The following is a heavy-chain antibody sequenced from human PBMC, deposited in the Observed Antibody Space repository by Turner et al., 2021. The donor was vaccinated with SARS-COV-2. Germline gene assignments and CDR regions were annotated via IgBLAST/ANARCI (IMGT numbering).Heavy chain of an antibody. D-gene: IGHD2-15*01. CDR3: ARGLYGDPVGFDR. CDR1: GCTFSSYW. J-gene: IGHJ5*02. CDR2: LNSDGSTA. Sequence: EVQLVESGGGLVQPGGSLRLSCAASGCTFSSYWMHWVRQAPGEGLVWVSRLNSDGSTANYADSVKGRFTISRDNAKNTLYLQMNSLRDEDSAVYYCARGLYGDPVGFDRWGQGTLVTVSS. V-gene: IGHV3-74*01.